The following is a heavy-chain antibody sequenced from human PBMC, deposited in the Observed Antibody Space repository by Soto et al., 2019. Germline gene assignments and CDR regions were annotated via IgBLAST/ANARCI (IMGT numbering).Heavy chain of an antibody. CDR2: IYYSGST. V-gene: IGHV4-59*01. D-gene: IGHD3-10*01. Sequence: SETLSLTCTVSGGSISSYYWSWIRQPPGKGLEWIGYIYYSGSTNYNPSLKSRVTISVDTSKNQFSLKLSSVTAADTALYYCARDRGTLGSSDYYGSGSWGYFDSLGPGTLVTVSS. J-gene: IGHJ4*02. CDR3: ARDRGTLGSSDYYGSGSWGYFDS. CDR1: GGSISSYY.